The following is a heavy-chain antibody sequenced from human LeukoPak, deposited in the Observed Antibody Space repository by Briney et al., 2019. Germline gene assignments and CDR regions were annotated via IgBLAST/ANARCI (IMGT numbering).Heavy chain of an antibody. V-gene: IGHV3-49*04. J-gene: IGHJ4*02. CDR2: IRSKAYGGTT. Sequence: GGSQRLSCTPSGFTFGDYAMSWVRQAPGKGLEWVGFIRSKAYGGTTEYAASVKGRFTISRDDSKSIAYLQMNSLKTEDTAVYYCTRSYGFWSGYFDYWGQGTLVTASS. CDR3: TRSYGFWSGYFDY. D-gene: IGHD3-3*01. CDR1: GFTFGDYA.